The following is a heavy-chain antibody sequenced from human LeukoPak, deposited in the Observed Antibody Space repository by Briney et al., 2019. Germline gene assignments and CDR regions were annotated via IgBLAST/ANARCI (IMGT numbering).Heavy chain of an antibody. Sequence: SQTLSLTCAISGDSVSSNSVAWNWIRQSPSRGLEWLGRTYYRSTWYNDYAVSVRGRITVNPDTSRNQFSLHLNSVTPEDTAVYYCARRLTRYDCFDPWGQGILVTVSS. CDR3: ARRLTRYDCFDP. D-gene: IGHD1-1*01. V-gene: IGHV6-1*01. J-gene: IGHJ5*02. CDR1: GDSVSSNSVA. CDR2: TYYRSTWYN.